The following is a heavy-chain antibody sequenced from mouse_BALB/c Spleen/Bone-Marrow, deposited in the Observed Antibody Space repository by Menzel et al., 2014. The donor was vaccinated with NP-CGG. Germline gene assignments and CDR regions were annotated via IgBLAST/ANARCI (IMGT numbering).Heavy chain of an antibody. V-gene: IGHV5-17*02. Sequence: EVQVVESGGGLVQPGGSRKLSCAASGFTFSSFGMHRVRQAPEKGLGWVAYISSGSSTIYYADTVKGRFTISRDNPKNTLFLQMTSLRSEDTAMYYCASLTYYAMDYWGQGTSVTVSS. J-gene: IGHJ4*01. CDR1: GFTFSSFG. CDR2: ISSGSSTI. CDR3: ASLTYYAMDY.